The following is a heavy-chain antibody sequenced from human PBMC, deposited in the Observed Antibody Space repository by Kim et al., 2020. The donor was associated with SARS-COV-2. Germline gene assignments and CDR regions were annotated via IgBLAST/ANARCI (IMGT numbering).Heavy chain of an antibody. D-gene: IGHD3-9*01. J-gene: IGHJ4*02. CDR1: GGSISSGGYY. CDR2: ISYSGST. V-gene: IGHV4-31*03. Sequence: SETLSLTCSVSGGSISSGGYYWSWIRQHPGKGLEWIGYISYSGSTVYNPSLKSRVTIELDTSKNQFSLKLSSVTAADTAVYYCASLTGYYKPPHFWGQGTLVTVSS. CDR3: ASLTGYYKPPHF.